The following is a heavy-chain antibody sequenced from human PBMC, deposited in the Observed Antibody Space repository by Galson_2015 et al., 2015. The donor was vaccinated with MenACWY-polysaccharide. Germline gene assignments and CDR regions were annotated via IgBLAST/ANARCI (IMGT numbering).Heavy chain of an antibody. D-gene: IGHD2-15*01. V-gene: IGHV3-74*01. Sequence: LRLSCAASGFSFSTYWMHWVRHAPGKGLVWVSRINADGSATDYADSVRGRFTISRDNAKNTLYLEMNSLRAEDTAVYYCTKAGAKYCSGSSCYFNWFDPWGQGTLVTVSS. CDR1: GFSFSTYW. CDR3: TKAGAKYCSGSSCYFNWFDP. CDR2: INADGSAT. J-gene: IGHJ5*02.